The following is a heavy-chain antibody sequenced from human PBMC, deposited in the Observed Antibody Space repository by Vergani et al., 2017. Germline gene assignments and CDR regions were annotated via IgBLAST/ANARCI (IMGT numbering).Heavy chain of an antibody. J-gene: IGHJ4*02. CDR3: ARGALWWLRQIDS. V-gene: IGHV4-61*01. CDR1: GGSISSSSYY. CDR2: IYDSGDT. D-gene: IGHD2-21*01. Sequence: QVQLQESGPGLVKPSETLSLTCTVSGGSISSSSYYWTWIRQPPGKGLEWIGYIYDSGDTKYNPSLKSRVTMSLDTSKNQFSLNLYSVTAADTAVYYCARGALWWLRQIDSWGQGTLVTVSS.